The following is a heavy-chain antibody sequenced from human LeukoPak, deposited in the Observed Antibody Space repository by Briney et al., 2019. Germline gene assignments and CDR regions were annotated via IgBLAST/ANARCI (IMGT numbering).Heavy chain of an antibody. D-gene: IGHD3-22*01. CDR3: ARTTYYYDSSGIRVGAFDI. Sequence: SGPTLMNPTQTLTLTCTFSGFSLSPSAMRVSWIRQPPGKALEWLARLDCDDDKFYSTSLKNTHTISKDTSKNQVVLTMTNMDPVDTAAYYCARTTYYYDSSGIRVGAFDIWGQGTMVTVSS. CDR2: LDCDDDK. V-gene: IGHV2-70*04. CDR1: GFSLSPSAMR. J-gene: IGHJ3*02.